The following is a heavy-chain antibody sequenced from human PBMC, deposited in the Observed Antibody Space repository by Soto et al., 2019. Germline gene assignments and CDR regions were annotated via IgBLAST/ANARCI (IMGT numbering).Heavy chain of an antibody. J-gene: IGHJ6*02. Sequence: ASVKVSCKASGCTFSSYAISWVRQAPGQGLEWMGGITPIFGTANYAQKFQGRVTITADESTSTAYMGLSSLRSGDTAVYYCARIEVVATIPGRHYYYYGMDVWGQGTTVTVSS. CDR3: ARIEVVATIPGRHYYYYGMDV. CDR1: GCTFSSYA. CDR2: ITPIFGTA. V-gene: IGHV1-69*13. D-gene: IGHD5-12*01.